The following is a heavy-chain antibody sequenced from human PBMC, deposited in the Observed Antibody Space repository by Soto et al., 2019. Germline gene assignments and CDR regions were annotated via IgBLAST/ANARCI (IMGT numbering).Heavy chain of an antibody. J-gene: IGHJ4*02. CDR1: GYTFTSYG. CDR2: ISAYNGNT. Sequence: QVQLVQSGAEVKKPGASVKVSCKASGYTFTSYGISWVRQAPGQGLEWMGWISAYNGNTNYAQKLQGRVTMTTDTSTSTAYMELRSLRSGDTAVYYCARDQPKYYYDSRGYFDSWGQGTLVTVSP. D-gene: IGHD3-22*01. CDR3: ARDQPKYYYDSRGYFDS. V-gene: IGHV1-18*01.